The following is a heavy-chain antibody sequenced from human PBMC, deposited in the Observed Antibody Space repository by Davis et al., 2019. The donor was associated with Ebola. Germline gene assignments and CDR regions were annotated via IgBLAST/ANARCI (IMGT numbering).Heavy chain of an antibody. CDR3: AKDQNDFWSGYYPTGFYFDY. J-gene: IGHJ4*02. V-gene: IGHV3-23*01. CDR2: IGGGGGTT. Sequence: GESLKISCAVSGFTFSSYVMSWVRQAPGKGLEWVSGIGGGGGTTYYADSVKGRFTISRDNSKNTLYLQMNSLRAEDTAVYYCAKDQNDFWSGYYPTGFYFDYWGQGALVTVSS. D-gene: IGHD3-3*01. CDR1: GFTFSSYV.